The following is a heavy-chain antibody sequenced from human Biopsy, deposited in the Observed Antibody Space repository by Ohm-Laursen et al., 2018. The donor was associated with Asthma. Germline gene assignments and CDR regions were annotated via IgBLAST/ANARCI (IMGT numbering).Heavy chain of an antibody. V-gene: IGHV1-69*13. D-gene: IGHD2-2*01. CDR2: INSVFGTT. Sequence: ASVKVSCKSLGGTFNTYVIGWVRQAPGQGLEWMGGINSVFGTTTYPQKFQDRVTIIADDSTSTVYMELSSLRSEDTAVYYCARKAGSCISRTCYSLDFWGQGTLVTASS. CDR3: ARKAGSCISRTCYSLDF. CDR1: GGTFNTYV. J-gene: IGHJ4*02.